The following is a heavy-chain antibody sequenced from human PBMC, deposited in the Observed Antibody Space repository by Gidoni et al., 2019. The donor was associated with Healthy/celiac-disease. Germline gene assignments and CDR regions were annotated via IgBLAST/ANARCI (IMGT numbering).Heavy chain of an antibody. D-gene: IGHD2-2*01. CDR1: GFTFSSYG. CDR2: ISYDGSNK. Sequence: QVQLVESGGGVVQPGRSLRLSCAASGFTFSSYGMHWVRQAPGKGLEWVAVISYDGSNKYYADSVKGRFTISRDNSKNTLYLQMNSLRAEDTAVYYCAKGYCSSTSCYPTLGWYFDLWGRGTLVTVSS. CDR3: AKGYCSSTSCYPTLGWYFDL. V-gene: IGHV3-30*18. J-gene: IGHJ2*01.